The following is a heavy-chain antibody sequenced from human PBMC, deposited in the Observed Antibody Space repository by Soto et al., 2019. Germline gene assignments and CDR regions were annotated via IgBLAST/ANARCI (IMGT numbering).Heavy chain of an antibody. CDR1: GFTFSEYY. Sequence: QVQLVESGGGLVKPGGSLSLSCAASGFTFSEYYMRWIRQAPGQGLEWVSYISSSGSAIYYADTVKGQFTITRDNAKNSLNLQRNSIRAEDAAVYYCTRDRSYYDTGSTVKLWGQRTLVTVIS. CDR2: ISSSGSAI. V-gene: IGHV3-11*01. J-gene: IGHJ4*02. CDR3: TRDRSYYDTGSTVKL. D-gene: IGHD1-26*01.